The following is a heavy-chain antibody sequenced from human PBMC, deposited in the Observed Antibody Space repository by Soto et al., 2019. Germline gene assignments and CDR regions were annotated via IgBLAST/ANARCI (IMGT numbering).Heavy chain of an antibody. Sequence: SQTLSLTCAISGDSVSSNTASWNWIRQSPSRGLEWLGRTYFRSKWYNDYAVSVKSRIIINPDTSNNQFSLQLNSVTPEDTAVYFCAKGDNLGPKTGYAFDPWGQGIMVTVAS. CDR2: TYFRSKWYN. V-gene: IGHV6-1*01. CDR3: AKGDNLGPKTGYAFDP. D-gene: IGHD5-12*01. CDR1: GDSVSSNTAS. J-gene: IGHJ5*02.